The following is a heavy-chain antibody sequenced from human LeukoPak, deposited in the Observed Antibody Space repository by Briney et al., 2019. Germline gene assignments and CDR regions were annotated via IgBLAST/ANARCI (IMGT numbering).Heavy chain of an antibody. D-gene: IGHD3-16*01. CDR3: VRDRYYVPDY. Sequence: GGSLKLSYAASGFTFSSTWMHWFRQAPGKGPVWVSRIHSDGSSTIYADSVKGRFTISRDNARNTLYLQMNSLRAEDTAVYYCVRDRYYVPDYWGQGTLVTVSS. CDR2: IHSDGSST. V-gene: IGHV3-74*01. J-gene: IGHJ4*02. CDR1: GFTFSSTW.